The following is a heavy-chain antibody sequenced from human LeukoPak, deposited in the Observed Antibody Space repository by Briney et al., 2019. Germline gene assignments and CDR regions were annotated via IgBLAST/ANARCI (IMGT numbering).Heavy chain of an antibody. CDR1: GFTFSSYS. Sequence: GGSLRLSCAASGFTFSSYSMNWVRQAPGKGLEWVSSIRSSSSYIYYADSVKGRFTISRDNAKNSLYLQMNSLRAEDTAVYYCATKGVVPAAIRYYYYYMDVWGKGTTVTVSS. V-gene: IGHV3-21*01. CDR2: IRSSSSYI. CDR3: ATKGVVPAAIRYYYYYMDV. D-gene: IGHD2-2*02. J-gene: IGHJ6*03.